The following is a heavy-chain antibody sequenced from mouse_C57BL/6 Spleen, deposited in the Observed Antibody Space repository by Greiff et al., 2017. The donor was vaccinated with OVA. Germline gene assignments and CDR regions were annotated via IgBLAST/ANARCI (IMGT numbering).Heavy chain of an antibody. V-gene: IGHV1-64*01. CDR1: GYTFTSYW. D-gene: IGHD2-3*01. Sequence: QVQLQQPGAELVKPGASVKLSCKASGYTFTSYWMHWVKQRPGQGLEWIGMIHPNSGSTNYNEKFKSKATLTVDKSSSTAYMQHSSLTSEDAAVYYCARGWTDWYFDVWGTGTTVTVSS. CDR3: ARGWTDWYFDV. J-gene: IGHJ1*03. CDR2: IHPNSGST.